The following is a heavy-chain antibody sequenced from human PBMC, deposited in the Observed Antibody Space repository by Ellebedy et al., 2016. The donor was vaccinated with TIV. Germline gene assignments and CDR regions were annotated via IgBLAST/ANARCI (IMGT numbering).Heavy chain of an antibody. CDR1: GFTFSSHW. CDR2: IKQDGSEK. V-gene: IGHV3-7*03. J-gene: IGHJ4*02. D-gene: IGHD4-17*01. CDR3: EAHPWTTVTQNDY. Sequence: GESLKISCAASGFTFSSHWMSWVRQAPGKGLEWVANIKQDGSEKFYVDSVKGRFTISRDNAKNLLYLQMNSLRAEDTAVYYCEAHPWTTVTQNDYWGQGTLVTVSS.